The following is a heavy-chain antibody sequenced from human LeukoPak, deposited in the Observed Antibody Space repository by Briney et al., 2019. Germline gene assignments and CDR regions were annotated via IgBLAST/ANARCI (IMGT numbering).Heavy chain of an antibody. J-gene: IGHJ4*02. V-gene: IGHV4-59*08. CDR3: ARLSLHCSGGSCYRGAFDS. CDR1: GGSTGSDY. D-gene: IGHD2-15*01. CDR2: VYYSGVT. Sequence: KPSETLSLTCSVSGGSTGSDYWSWIRQPPGKGLEWIAYVYYSGVTSYNPPLKSRVAISIDTSKNQFSLNLTSVTAADTAVYYCARLSLHCSGGSCYRGAFDSWGQGTLVTVSS.